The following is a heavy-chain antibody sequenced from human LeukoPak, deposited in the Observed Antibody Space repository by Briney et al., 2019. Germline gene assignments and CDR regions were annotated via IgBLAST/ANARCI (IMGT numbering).Heavy chain of an antibody. CDR3: ASQRRAGLYYYYGMDV. Sequence: SETLSLTCTVSGGSISSGGYYWSWIRQHPGKGLEWIGYIYYSGSTNYNPSLKSRVTISVDTSKNQFSLKLSSVTAADTAVYYCASQRRAGLYYYYGMDVWGQGTTVTVSS. J-gene: IGHJ6*02. D-gene: IGHD1-1*01. CDR2: IYYSGST. CDR1: GGSISSGGYY. V-gene: IGHV4-31*03.